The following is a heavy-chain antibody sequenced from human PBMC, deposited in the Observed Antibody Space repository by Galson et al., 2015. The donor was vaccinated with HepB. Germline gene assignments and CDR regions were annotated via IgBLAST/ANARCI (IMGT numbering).Heavy chain of an antibody. CDR2: IVPESGGT. Sequence: SVKVSCKASGYTFTGYRMHWVRQAPGQGLEWMGWIVPESGGTNYAQKFQGRVTMTRDTSITTAYMDLTSLKSDGTAVYYCARDTSGWARFDYWGQGTLVTVSS. D-gene: IGHD6-19*01. J-gene: IGHJ4*02. CDR1: GYTFTGYR. V-gene: IGHV1-2*02. CDR3: ARDTSGWARFDY.